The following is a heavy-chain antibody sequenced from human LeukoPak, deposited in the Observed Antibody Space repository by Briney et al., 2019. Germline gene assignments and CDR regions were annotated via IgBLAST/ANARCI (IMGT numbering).Heavy chain of an antibody. J-gene: IGHJ6*03. V-gene: IGHV4-4*07. D-gene: IGHD5-12*01. CDR3: ARDGGYSGYEYYYYYYMDV. CDR1: GGSISSYY. CDR2: IYTSGST. Sequence: SETLSLTCTVSGGSISSYYWSWIRQPPGKGLEWIGRIYTSGSTNYNPSLKSRVTMSVDTSKNQFSLKLSSVTAADTAVYYCARDGGYSGYEYYYYYYMDVWGKGTAVTVSS.